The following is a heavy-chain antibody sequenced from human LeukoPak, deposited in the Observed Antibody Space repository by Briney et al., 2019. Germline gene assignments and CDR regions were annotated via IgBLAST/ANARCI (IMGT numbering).Heavy chain of an antibody. CDR3: ASDSYGRY. Sequence: PSETLSLTCAVYGGSFSGYYWSWIRQPPGKGLQWIGEIHHSGSTNYNPSLKSRVTISVDTSKNQFSLKLSSVTAADTAVYYCASDSYGRYWGQGTLVTVSS. D-gene: IGHD5-18*01. CDR1: GGSFSGYY. J-gene: IGHJ4*02. V-gene: IGHV4-34*01. CDR2: IHHSGST.